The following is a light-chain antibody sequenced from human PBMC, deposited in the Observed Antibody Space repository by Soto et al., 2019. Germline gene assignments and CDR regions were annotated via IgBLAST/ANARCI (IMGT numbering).Light chain of an antibody. CDR1: SSDVGGYNY. Sequence: QSALTQPASVSGSPGQSITISCTGTSSDVGGYNYVSWYQQHPGKAPKLMIYDVSNRPSGVSNRFSGSKSGNTASLTISGLQAEHEADYYCSSYTSSSTLYVFVTGTKVTVL. CDR3: SSYTSSSTLYV. J-gene: IGLJ1*01. CDR2: DVS. V-gene: IGLV2-14*01.